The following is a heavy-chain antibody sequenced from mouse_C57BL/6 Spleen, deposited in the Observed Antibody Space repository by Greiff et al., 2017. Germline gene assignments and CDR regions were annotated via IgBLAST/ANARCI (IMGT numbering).Heavy chain of an antibody. V-gene: IGHV1-54*01. J-gene: IGHJ1*03. D-gene: IGHD1-1*01. Sequence: QVQLQQSGAELVRPGTSVKVSCKASGYAFTNYLIEWVKQRPGQGLEWIGVINPGSGGTNYNEKFKGKGTLTADQPSSTAYMQLSSLTSEDSAVYCCARSPFTTVVARYFDVCGTGTTVTVSS. CDR3: ARSPFTTVVARYFDV. CDR1: GYAFTNYL. CDR2: INPGSGGT.